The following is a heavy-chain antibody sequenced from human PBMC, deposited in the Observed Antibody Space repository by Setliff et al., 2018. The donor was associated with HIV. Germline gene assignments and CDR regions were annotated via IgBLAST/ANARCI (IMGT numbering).Heavy chain of an antibody. V-gene: IGHV3-21*01. J-gene: IGHJ3*02. CDR2: ISSSSNYI. CDR3: ARARYCSSTSCPWDAFDI. CDR1: GFTFSSYS. D-gene: IGHD2-2*01. Sequence: SLRLSCAASGFTFSSYSMNWVRQAPGKGLEWVSSISSSSNYIYYADSVKGRFTISRDNAKNSLYLQMSSLRAEDTAVYYCARARYCSSTSCPWDAFDIWGQGTMVTVSS.